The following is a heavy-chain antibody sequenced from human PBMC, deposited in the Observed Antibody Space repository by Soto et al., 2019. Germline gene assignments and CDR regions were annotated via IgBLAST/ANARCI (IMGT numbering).Heavy chain of an antibody. CDR1: GCICSSYG. D-gene: IGHD1-26*01. V-gene: IGHV3-30*03. Sequence: GSLRRACAASGCICSSYGMHWVRQAPGKGLEWVAVISYDGSNKYYVDSVKGRFTISRDNSKNTLYLQMNSLRAEDTAVYYCATDRWVGAHVAYYFDYWGQGTMVTVSS. CDR3: ATDRWVGAHVAYYFDY. J-gene: IGHJ4*02. CDR2: ISYDGSNK.